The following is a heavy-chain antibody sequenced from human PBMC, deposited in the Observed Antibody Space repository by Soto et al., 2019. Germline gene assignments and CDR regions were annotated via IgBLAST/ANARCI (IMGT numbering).Heavy chain of an antibody. CDR1: GYTFTSYD. Sequence: SVKVSCKASGYTFTSYDISWVRQAPGQGLEWMGGIIPIFGTANYAQKFQGRVTITADESTSTAYMELSSLRSEDTAVYYCARSSCSVRYSPGGQKNWFDPWGQGTLVTVSS. J-gene: IGHJ5*02. CDR3: ARSSCSVRYSPGGQKNWFDP. CDR2: IIPIFGTA. D-gene: IGHD2-8*01. V-gene: IGHV1-69*13.